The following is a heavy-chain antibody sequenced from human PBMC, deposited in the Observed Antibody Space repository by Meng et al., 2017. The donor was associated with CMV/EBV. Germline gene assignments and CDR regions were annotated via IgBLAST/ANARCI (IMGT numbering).Heavy chain of an antibody. D-gene: IGHD6-19*01. CDR3: ARGSVAGFDY. CDR2: ISYDGSNK. Sequence: QVQWLESGGGVVQPGRSLRLSCAASGFTFSSYAMHWVRQAPGKGLEWVAVISYDGSNKYYADSVKGRFTISRDNSKNTLYLQMNSLRAEDTAVYYCARGSVAGFDYWGQGTLVTVSS. CDR1: GFTFSSYA. V-gene: IGHV3-30-3*01. J-gene: IGHJ4*02.